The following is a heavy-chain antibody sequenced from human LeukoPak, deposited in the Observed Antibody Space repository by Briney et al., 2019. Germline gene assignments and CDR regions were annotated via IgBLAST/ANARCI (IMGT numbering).Heavy chain of an antibody. D-gene: IGHD2-2*01. J-gene: IGHJ4*02. CDR3: ARVKKLMPEFEF. Sequence: ASVKVSCKSSGYTFIDYYIHWVRQAPGQGLEWMGWINPNSGATKYAQKFQGRVSMTRDTSINTAYMDLTNLRSDDTAIFYCARVKKLMPEFEFWGQGTLVTPSA. V-gene: IGHV1-2*02. CDR2: INPNSGAT. CDR1: GYTFIDYY.